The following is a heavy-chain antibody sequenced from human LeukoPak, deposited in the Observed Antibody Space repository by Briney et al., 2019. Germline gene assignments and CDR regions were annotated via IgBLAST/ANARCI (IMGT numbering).Heavy chain of an antibody. CDR1: GFIFSYYG. J-gene: IGHJ4*02. D-gene: IGHD2-8*02. Sequence: GGSLRLSCAAPGFIFSYYGMHWVRQAPGKGLEWLAVIWPDGTIQYYADPVKGLFTISRDNSKNTLYLQLTGLRADDSAVYYCARHNHDWGWDFWGQGAQVTVSS. CDR2: IWPDGTIQ. V-gene: IGHV3-33*01. CDR3: ARHNHDWGWDF.